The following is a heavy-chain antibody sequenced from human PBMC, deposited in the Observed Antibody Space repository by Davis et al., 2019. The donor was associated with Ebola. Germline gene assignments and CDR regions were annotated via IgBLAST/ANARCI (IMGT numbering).Heavy chain of an antibody. CDR3: ARDSSWGFEYSSSSFTY. V-gene: IGHV1-46*01. CDR2: INPSGGST. D-gene: IGHD6-6*01. CDR1: GHTFTSYY. J-gene: IGHJ4*02. Sequence: AASVKVSCKASGHTFTSYYIHWVRQAPGQGLEWMGMINPSGGSTKYAQKFQGRVTMTRDTSTSTVYMELSSLRSEDTAVYYCARDSSWGFEYSSSSFTYWGQGTLVTVSS.